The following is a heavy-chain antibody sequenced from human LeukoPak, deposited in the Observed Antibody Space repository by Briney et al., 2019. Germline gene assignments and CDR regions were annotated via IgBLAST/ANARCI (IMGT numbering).Heavy chain of an antibody. CDR3: AKGALDILTGYYID. V-gene: IGHV3-23*01. D-gene: IGHD3-9*01. CDR1: GFTFSSYA. CDR2: ISGSGGST. Sequence: QPGGSLRLSCAASGFTFSSYAMSWVRQAPGKGLERVSAISGSGGSTYYADSVKGRFTISRDNSKNTLCLQMNSLRAEDTAVYYCAKGALDILTGYYIDWGQGTLVTVSS. J-gene: IGHJ4*02.